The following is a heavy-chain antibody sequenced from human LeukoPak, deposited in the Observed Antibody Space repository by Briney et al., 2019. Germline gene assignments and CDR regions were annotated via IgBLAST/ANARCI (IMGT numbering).Heavy chain of an antibody. CDR1: GGSISSSSYY. V-gene: IGHV4-39*07. Sequence: PSETLSLTCTVSGGSISSSSYYWGWIRQPPGKGLEWIGSIYYSGSTYYNPSLKSRVTISVDTSKNQFSLRLSSVTAADTALYYCARATIFEYYFDYWGQGTLVTVSS. D-gene: IGHD3-9*01. J-gene: IGHJ4*02. CDR2: IYYSGST. CDR3: ARATIFEYYFDY.